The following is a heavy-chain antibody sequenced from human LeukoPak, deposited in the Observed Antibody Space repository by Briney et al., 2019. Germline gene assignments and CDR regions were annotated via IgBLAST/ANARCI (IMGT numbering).Heavy chain of an antibody. CDR1: GFSFNVYS. CDR3: AKGRFFPSYYFDY. CDR2: ITSSGRTI. J-gene: IGHJ4*02. V-gene: IGHV3-48*01. D-gene: IGHD3-3*01. Sequence: GGSLRLSCGASGFSFNVYSMSWVRQAPGKGLEWIAYITSSGRTIHYADSVKGRFTISRDNSKNTLYLQMNSLRAEDTAVYYCAKGRFFPSYYFDYWGQGTLVTVSS.